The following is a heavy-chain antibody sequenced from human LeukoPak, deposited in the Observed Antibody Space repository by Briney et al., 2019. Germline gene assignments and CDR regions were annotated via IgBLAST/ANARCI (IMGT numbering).Heavy chain of an antibody. Sequence: PGGSLRLSCAASGFTVSTNFMTWVRQAPGKGLESVSVIYSGVETYYADSVKGRFTISRDNSKNTLYLQINSLRAEDTAVYYCARDSSGWYYFDYWGQGTLVTVSS. CDR2: IYSGVET. V-gene: IGHV3-66*01. CDR1: GFTVSTNF. CDR3: ARDSSGWYYFDY. D-gene: IGHD6-19*01. J-gene: IGHJ4*02.